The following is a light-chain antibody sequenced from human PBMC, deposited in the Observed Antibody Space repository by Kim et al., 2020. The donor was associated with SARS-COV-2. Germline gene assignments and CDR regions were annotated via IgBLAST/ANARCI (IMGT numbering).Light chain of an antibody. Sequence: EIVMTQSPATLSVSPGERATLSCRASQSVSSNLAWYQQKFGQAPRLLIYVASTRATGIPARFSGSGSGTEFTLTISSLQSEDFAVYYCQQYNNWPYTFGQGTKLEIK. CDR1: QSVSSN. V-gene: IGKV3-15*01. J-gene: IGKJ2*01. CDR2: VAS. CDR3: QQYNNWPYT.